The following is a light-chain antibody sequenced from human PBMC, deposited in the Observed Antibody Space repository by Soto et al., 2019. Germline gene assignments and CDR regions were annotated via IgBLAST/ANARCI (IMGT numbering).Light chain of an antibody. CDR3: SVWDDSLNGPV. CDR2: SDN. Sequence: QPVVTQPPSASGTPGQRVTISCSGSSSNIGSNAVNWYQQLPGTAPKLFIYSDNQRPSGVPDRVSGSKSATSASLGISGLQSDDEADYFCSVWDDSLNGPVFGGGTKLTVL. V-gene: IGLV1-44*01. J-gene: IGLJ3*02. CDR1: SSNIGSNA.